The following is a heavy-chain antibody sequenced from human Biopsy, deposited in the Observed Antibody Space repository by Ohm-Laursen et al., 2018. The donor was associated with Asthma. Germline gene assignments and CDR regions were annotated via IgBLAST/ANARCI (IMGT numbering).Heavy chain of an antibody. CDR1: GGTFSNFA. J-gene: IGHJ6*02. V-gene: IGHV1-69*01. Sequence: SVKVSCKAPGGTFSNFAISWVRQAPGQGLEWLGGIMTVFGTTNYAQKFQGRVTTTADESPSTAYMEVTSLRSEDTAIYYCARCQVGYSSGWSLLLKKIYYSGMDVWGQGTAVTVSS. CDR3: ARCQVGYSSGWSLLLKKIYYSGMDV. CDR2: IMTVFGTT. D-gene: IGHD6-19*01.